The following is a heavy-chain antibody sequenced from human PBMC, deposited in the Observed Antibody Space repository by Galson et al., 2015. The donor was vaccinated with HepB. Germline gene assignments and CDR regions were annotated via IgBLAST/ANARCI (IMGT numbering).Heavy chain of an antibody. CDR2: INPSGGST. CDR1: GYTFTGYY. V-gene: IGHV1-46*01. J-gene: IGHJ6*03. CDR3: ARDRGYYMDV. Sequence: SVKVSCKASGYTFTGYYMHWVRQAPGQGLEWMGIINPSGGSTSYAQKLQGRVTMTTDTSTSTAYMELRSLRSDDTAVYYCARDRGYYMDVWGKGTTVTVSS.